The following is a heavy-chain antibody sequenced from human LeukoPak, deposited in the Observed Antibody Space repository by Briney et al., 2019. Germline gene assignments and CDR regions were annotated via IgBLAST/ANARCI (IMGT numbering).Heavy chain of an antibody. J-gene: IGHJ4*02. CDR1: GFTFCDYV. CDR3: ARDRSGFYSIDQ. Sequence: GGSLRLSCTASGFTFCDYVMSWFRQAPGKGLEWVALISNVGNSKDYADSVKGRFTLSGDNSKTTVYLQMNSLRAEDTAVYYCARDRSGFYSIDQWGQGTLVTVSP. V-gene: IGHV3-30-3*01. D-gene: IGHD5-12*01. CDR2: ISNVGNSK.